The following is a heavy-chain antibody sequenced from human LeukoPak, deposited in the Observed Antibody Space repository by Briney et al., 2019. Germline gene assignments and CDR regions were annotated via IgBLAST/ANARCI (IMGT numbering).Heavy chain of an antibody. Sequence: SETLSLTCAVYGGSFSGYYWSWIRQPPGKGLEWIGSIYYSGSTYYNPSLKSRVTISVDTSKNQFSLKLSSVTAADTAVYYCASPPSRYYDFWSGYLYAFDIWGQGTMVTVSS. CDR3: ASPPSRYYDFWSGYLYAFDI. J-gene: IGHJ3*02. V-gene: IGHV4-34*01. CDR2: IYYSGST. CDR1: GGSFSGYY. D-gene: IGHD3-3*01.